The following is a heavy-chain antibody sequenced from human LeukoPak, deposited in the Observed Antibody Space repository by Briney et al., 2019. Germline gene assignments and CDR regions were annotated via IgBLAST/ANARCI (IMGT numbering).Heavy chain of an antibody. V-gene: IGHV3-30*04. D-gene: IGHD3-22*01. CDR1: GFTFSSYA. CDR3: ARDRMIVVVTGMDV. CDR2: ISYDGSNK. J-gene: IGHJ6*02. Sequence: GRSLRLSCAASGFTFSSYAMHWVRQAPGKGLEWVAVISYDGSNKYYADSVKGRFTISRDNSKNTLYLQMNSLRAEDTAVYYCARDRMIVVVTGMDVWGQGTTVTVSS.